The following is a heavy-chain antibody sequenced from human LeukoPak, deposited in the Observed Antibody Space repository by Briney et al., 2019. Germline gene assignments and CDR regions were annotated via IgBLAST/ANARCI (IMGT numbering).Heavy chain of an antibody. CDR2: VHYSGST. J-gene: IGHJ4*02. V-gene: IGHV4-61*01. CDR1: GGSVSSDNYY. Sequence: PSETLSLTCTVSGGSVSSDNYYWSWFRQPPGKGLEWIGYVHYSGSTNYNSSLKSRVTISVDTSKNQFSLKLSSVTAEDTAIYYCARALSVREFDYWGQGTLVTVSS. CDR3: ARALSVREFDY. D-gene: IGHD4-17*01.